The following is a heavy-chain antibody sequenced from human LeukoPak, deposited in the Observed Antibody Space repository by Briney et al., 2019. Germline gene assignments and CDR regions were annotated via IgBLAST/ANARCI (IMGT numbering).Heavy chain of an antibody. V-gene: IGHV3-53*04. J-gene: IGHJ3*02. D-gene: IGHD2-2*01. CDR2: IYSGGST. CDR1: GFTVSSNY. CDR3: ARDGRYCSSTSCYGGGAFDI. Sequence: GGSLRLSCAASGFTVSSNYMSWVRQAPGKGLEWVSVIYSGGSTYYADSVKGRFTISRHNSKNTLYLQMNSLRAEDTAVYYCARDGRYCSSTSCYGGGAFDIWGQGTMVTVSS.